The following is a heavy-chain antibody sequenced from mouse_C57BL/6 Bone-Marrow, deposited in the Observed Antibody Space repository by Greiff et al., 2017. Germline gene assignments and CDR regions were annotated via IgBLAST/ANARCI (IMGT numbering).Heavy chain of an antibody. J-gene: IGHJ2*01. CDR1: GYTFTSYW. D-gene: IGHD1-1*01. Sequence: QVQLQQPGAELVKPGASVKMSCKASGYTFTSYWITWVKQRPGQGLEWIGDLYPGSGSTNYNEKFKSKATLTVDTSSSTAYMQLSSLTSEDSAVYYCARMIFYYYGSRGYWGQGTTLTVSS. CDR2: LYPGSGST. V-gene: IGHV1-55*01. CDR3: ARMIFYYYGSRGY.